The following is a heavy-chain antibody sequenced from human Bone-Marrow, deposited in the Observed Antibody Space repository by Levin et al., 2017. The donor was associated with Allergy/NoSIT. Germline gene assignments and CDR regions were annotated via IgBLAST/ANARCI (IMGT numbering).Heavy chain of an antibody. J-gene: IGHJ4*02. D-gene: IGHD3-10*01. CDR2: LSYDGINK. CDR3: ASTMVRGVIITYYYFYD. CDR1: GFTFSNYA. V-gene: IGHV3-30-3*01. Sequence: QPGGSLRLSCAASGFTFSNYAMHWVRQAPGKGLEWVAVLSYDGINKFYADSVKGRFTISRDNSKNTLSLQMNSLRTEDTAVYYCASTMVRGVIITYYYFYDWGQGTPVTVSS.